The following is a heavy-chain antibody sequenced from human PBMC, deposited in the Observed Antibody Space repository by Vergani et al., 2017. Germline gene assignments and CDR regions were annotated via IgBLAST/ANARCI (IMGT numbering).Heavy chain of an antibody. J-gene: IGHJ4*02. D-gene: IGHD6-6*01. CDR2: INTNTGNP. V-gene: IGHV7-4-1*02. CDR3: ARELGELYSSSSGLLDY. CDR1: GYTFTRYA. Sequence: QVQLVQSGSELKKPGASVKVSCKASGYTFTRYAMNWVRQAPGQGLEWMGWINTNTGNPTYAQGFAGRFVFSLDTSVSTAYLQVSSLKADDTAMYYWARELGELYSSSSGLLDYWGQGTLVTVSS.